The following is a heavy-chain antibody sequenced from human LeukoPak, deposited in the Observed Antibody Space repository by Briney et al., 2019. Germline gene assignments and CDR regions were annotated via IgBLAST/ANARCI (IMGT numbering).Heavy chain of an antibody. CDR3: ARVSLWSGELSGSCWFDP. CDR1: GYTFTSYG. V-gene: IGHV1-18*01. D-gene: IGHD3-10*01. Sequence: GASVKVSCKASGYTFTSYGISWVRQAPGQGLEWMGWISAYNGNTNYAQKLQGRVSMTTDTSTSTAYMELRSLRSDDTAVYYCARVSLWSGELSGSCWFDPWGQGTLVTASS. J-gene: IGHJ5*02. CDR2: ISAYNGNT.